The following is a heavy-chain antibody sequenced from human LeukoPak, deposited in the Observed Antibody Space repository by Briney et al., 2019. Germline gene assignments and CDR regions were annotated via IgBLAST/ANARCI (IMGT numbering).Heavy chain of an antibody. CDR1: GGSISSYY. D-gene: IGHD6-13*01. V-gene: IGHV4-4*07. J-gene: IGHJ4*02. CDR2: IYPGGST. Sequence: SETLSLTCTVSGGSISSYYWSWIRQPAGKGLEWIGRIYPGGSTNYNPSLKSRVTISVDRSKNQFSLKLSSVTAADTAVYYCARMGPAAAGIVDWGQGTLVTVSS. CDR3: ARMGPAAAGIVD.